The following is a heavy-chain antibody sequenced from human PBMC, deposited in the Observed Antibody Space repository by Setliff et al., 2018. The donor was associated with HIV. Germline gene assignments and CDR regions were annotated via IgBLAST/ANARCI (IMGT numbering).Heavy chain of an antibody. J-gene: IGHJ3*02. V-gene: IGHV1-24*01. CDR3: ATDRILGYCSSTICSNAFDI. CDR2: FDPEDGET. Sequence: ASVKVSCKVSGYTLTEVSMHWVRQAPGQGLEWMGGFDPEDGETIHAQKLQGRVTMNEDTATDTAYMELGSLRSENTAMYDCATDRILGYCSSTICSNAFDIWGQGTMVTVSS. CDR1: GYTLTEVS. D-gene: IGHD2-2*01.